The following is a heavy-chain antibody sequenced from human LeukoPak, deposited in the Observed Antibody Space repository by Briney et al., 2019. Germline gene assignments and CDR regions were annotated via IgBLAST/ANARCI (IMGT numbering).Heavy chain of an antibody. CDR1: GFTFSSYG. D-gene: IGHD2-2*03. V-gene: IGHV3-23*01. Sequence: GGSLRLSCAASGFTFSSYGMSWVRQAPGKGLEWVSAISGSGGSTYYADSVKGRFTISRDNSKNTLYLQMNSLRAEDTAVYYCAKDRGYCSSTSCYPLSAFDIWGQGTMVIVSS. CDR3: AKDRGYCSSTSCYPLSAFDI. J-gene: IGHJ3*02. CDR2: ISGSGGST.